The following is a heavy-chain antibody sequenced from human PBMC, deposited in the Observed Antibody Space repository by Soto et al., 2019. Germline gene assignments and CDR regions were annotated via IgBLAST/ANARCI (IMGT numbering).Heavy chain of an antibody. CDR1: GFPLSSYS. V-gene: IGHV3-21*01. D-gene: IGHD3-3*01. Sequence: PGGSLRLSCAASGFPLSSYSMNWVRQAPGKGLEWVSSISSGSSYIYYADSVKGRFTISRDNANNSLYLQMNSLRDEDTAVYYCARDTQDDFWSGYYRDYWGQGTLVTVSS. CDR3: ARDTQDDFWSGYYRDY. J-gene: IGHJ4*02. CDR2: ISSGSSYI.